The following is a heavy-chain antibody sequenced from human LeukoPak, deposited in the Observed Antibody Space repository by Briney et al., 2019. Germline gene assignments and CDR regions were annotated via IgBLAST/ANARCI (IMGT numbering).Heavy chain of an antibody. D-gene: IGHD3-22*01. CDR3: AKENYESVFLDS. CDR1: GFSFRNYA. V-gene: IGHV3-23*01. J-gene: IGHJ4*02. Sequence: GGSRRLSCSASGFSFRNYAMTWVRQVPGKGLDWVSVITGRDGSTFYADSVKGRFTISRDNLKNALYLQMNSLRAEDTAVYYCAKENYESVFLDSWGRETLVTVSS. CDR2: ITGRDGST.